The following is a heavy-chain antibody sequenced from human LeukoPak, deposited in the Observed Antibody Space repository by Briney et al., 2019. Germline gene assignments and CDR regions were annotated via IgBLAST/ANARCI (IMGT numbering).Heavy chain of an antibody. V-gene: IGHV5-51*01. CDR2: IYPADSGT. CDR3: ARTSIPSGSYSR. D-gene: IGHD1-26*01. CDR1: GYSFTSYW. J-gene: IGHJ4*02. Sequence: GESLKISCKGSGYSFTSYWIAWVRQMPGKGLEWMGVIYPADSGTRYSPSFQGPVTISADKSINTAYLQWSSLKASDTAMYYCARTSIPSGSYSRWGQGTLVTVSS.